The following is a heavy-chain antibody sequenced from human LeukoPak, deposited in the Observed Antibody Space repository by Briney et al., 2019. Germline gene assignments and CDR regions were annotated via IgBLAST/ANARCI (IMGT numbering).Heavy chain of an antibody. V-gene: IGHV4-59*08. J-gene: IGHJ4*02. CDR2: IYYSGST. CDR3: ARYAREGSYDY. D-gene: IGHD1-26*01. CDR1: GGSISSYY. Sequence: SETLSLTCTVSGGSISSYYWSWIRQPPGKGLEWIGYIYYSGSTNYNPSLKSRVTISVDTSKNQFSLKLSSVTAADTAVYYCARYAREGSYDYWGQGTLVTVSS.